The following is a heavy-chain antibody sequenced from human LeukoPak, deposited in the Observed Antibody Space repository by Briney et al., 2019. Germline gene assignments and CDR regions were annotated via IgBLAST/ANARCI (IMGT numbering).Heavy chain of an antibody. V-gene: IGHV3-30*02. D-gene: IGHD6-6*01. Sequence: GGSLRLSCVASGFTFSSYGMHWVRQAPGKGLEWVAFIRYDGSNEYEDSVKGRFTISRDNSKNTLYLQMNSLKPEDTAVYYCANLARPLDYWGQGALVTVSS. J-gene: IGHJ4*02. CDR3: ANLARPLDY. CDR1: GFTFSSYG. CDR2: IRYDGSNE.